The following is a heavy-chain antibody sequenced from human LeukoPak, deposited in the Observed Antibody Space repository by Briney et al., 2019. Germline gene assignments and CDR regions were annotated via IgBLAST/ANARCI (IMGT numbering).Heavy chain of an antibody. CDR2: IYYSGST. Sequence: GSLRLSCAASGFTFSTYWMSWVRQPPGKGLEWIASIYYSGSTYYSAPLKSRVTISLDTSKSQFSLNLRSVTAADTAVYYCARVRAAAVPYYFDYWGQGTLVTVSS. CDR1: GFTFSTYW. J-gene: IGHJ4*02. D-gene: IGHD6-13*01. V-gene: IGHV4-39*07. CDR3: ARVRAAAVPYYFDY.